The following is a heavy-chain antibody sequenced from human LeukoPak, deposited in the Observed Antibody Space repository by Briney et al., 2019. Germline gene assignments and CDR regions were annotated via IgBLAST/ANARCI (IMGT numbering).Heavy chain of an antibody. CDR3: ARGAAMDNYYYYYMDV. CDR2: INPSGGST. Sequence: GASVKVSCKASGYTFTSYYMHWVRQAPGQGLEWMGIINPSGGSTSYAQKFQGRVTMTRDTSISTAYMELSRLRSDDTAVYYCARGAAMDNYYYYYMDVWGKGTTVTVSS. V-gene: IGHV1-46*01. CDR1: GYTFTSYY. J-gene: IGHJ6*03. D-gene: IGHD5-18*01.